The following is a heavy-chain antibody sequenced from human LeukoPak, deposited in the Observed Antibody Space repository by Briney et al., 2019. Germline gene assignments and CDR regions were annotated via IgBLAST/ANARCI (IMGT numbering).Heavy chain of an antibody. J-gene: IGHJ4*02. V-gene: IGHV4-4*09. CDR1: GGSISSYY. CDR3: ARVGVGAAEFDY. D-gene: IGHD2-15*01. CDR2: IYTSGST. Sequence: SETLSLTCTVSGGSISSYYWSWIRQPPGKGLEWIGYIYTSGSTNYNPSLKSRVTISVDTSKKQFSLKLSSVTAADTAVYYCARVGVGAAEFDYWGQGTLVTVSS.